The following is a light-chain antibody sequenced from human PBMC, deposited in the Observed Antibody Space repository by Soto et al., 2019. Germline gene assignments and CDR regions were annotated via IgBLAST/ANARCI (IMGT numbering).Light chain of an antibody. V-gene: IGLV2-14*01. Sequence: QSALTQPASVSGSPGQSITISCTGTSSDIGGYNYVSWYQQYPDKAPKLMIYEVSNRPSGVSNRFSGSKSGNTASLTISGLQAEDEADYYCSSSGGSPTYVFGTGTKLTVL. CDR2: EVS. J-gene: IGLJ1*01. CDR1: SSDIGGYNY. CDR3: SSSGGSPTYV.